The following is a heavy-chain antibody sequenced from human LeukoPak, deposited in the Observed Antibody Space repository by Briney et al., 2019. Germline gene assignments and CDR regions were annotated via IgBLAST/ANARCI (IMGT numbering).Heavy chain of an antibody. CDR2: ISYAGSNK. D-gene: IGHD2-21*01. CDR1: GFTFSSYA. J-gene: IGHJ4*02. Sequence: GGSLRLSCAASGFTFSSYAMHWVRQAPGKGLEWVAVISYAGSNKYYADSVKGRFTISRDNSKNTLYLQMNSLRAEDTAVYYCASPVGISYWGQGTLVTVSS. V-gene: IGHV3-30-3*01. CDR3: ASPVGISY.